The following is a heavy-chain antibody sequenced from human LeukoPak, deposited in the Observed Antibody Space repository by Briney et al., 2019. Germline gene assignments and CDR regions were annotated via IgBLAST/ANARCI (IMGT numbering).Heavy chain of an antibody. J-gene: IGHJ4*02. CDR2: IYAGDSDT. CDR1: GFSFSDYW. CDR3: CRQDGGVYCSGGSCYSNFDY. V-gene: IGHV5-51*01. D-gene: IGHD2-15*01. Sequence: GESLKISCKGSGFSFSDYWIGWVRQMPGEGLEWMGIIYAGDSDTRYSPSFQGQVTISADKSISTAYLQWSSLKASDTAMDYCCRQDGGVYCSGGSCYSNFDYWGQGTLVTVSS.